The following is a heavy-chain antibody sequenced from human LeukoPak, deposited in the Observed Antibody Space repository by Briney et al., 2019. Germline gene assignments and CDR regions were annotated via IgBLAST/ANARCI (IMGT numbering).Heavy chain of an antibody. V-gene: IGHV4-34*01. CDR3: ARGSRATIFGL. D-gene: IGHD3-3*01. J-gene: IGHJ4*02. CDR1: GGSFSGYY. Sequence: SETLSLTYAVYGGSFSGYYWSWIRQPPGKGLEWIGEINHSGSTNYNPSLKSRVTISVDTSKNQFSLKLSSVTAADTAVYYCARGSRATIFGLWGQGTLVTVSS. CDR2: INHSGST.